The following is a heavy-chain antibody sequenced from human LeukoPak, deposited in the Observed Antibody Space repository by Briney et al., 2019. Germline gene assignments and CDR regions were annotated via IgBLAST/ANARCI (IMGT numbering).Heavy chain of an antibody. CDR2: IYYSGST. CDR1: GGSISSYY. V-gene: IGHV4-59*01. Sequence: KPSETLSLTCAVSGGSISSYYWSWIRQPPGKGLEWIGYIYYSGSTNYNPSLKSRVTISVDTSKNQFSLKLSSVTAADTAVYYCARDPDRGSGTFDYWGQGTLVTVSS. D-gene: IGHD2-15*01. CDR3: ARDPDRGSGTFDY. J-gene: IGHJ4*02.